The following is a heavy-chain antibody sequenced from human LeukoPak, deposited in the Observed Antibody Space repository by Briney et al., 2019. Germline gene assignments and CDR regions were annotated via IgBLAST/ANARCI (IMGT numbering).Heavy chain of an antibody. CDR1: GFSFSDYF. CDR2: ISSDGGNI. CDR3: ARSPSSSGWYVYYGMDV. V-gene: IGHV3-11*01. J-gene: IGHJ6*02. Sequence: GGSLRLSCVTSGFSFSDYFMSWIRQAQGKGLEWLSFISSDGGNIYYTDSVKGRFTISRDNSKNTLYLQMNSLRAEDTAVYYCARSPSSSGWYVYYGMDVWGQGTTVTVSS. D-gene: IGHD6-19*01.